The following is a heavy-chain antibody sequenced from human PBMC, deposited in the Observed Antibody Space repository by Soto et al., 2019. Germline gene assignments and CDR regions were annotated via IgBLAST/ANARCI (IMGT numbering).Heavy chain of an antibody. Sequence: SETLSLTCTVSGGSIRSYYWSWIRQPPGKGLEWIGYIYYSGSTNYNPSLKSRVTISVDTSKNHFSLNLSSVTAADTAVYYCARFNSGSYYGGFDYWGQGTLVTAPQ. J-gene: IGHJ4*02. CDR1: GGSIRSYY. D-gene: IGHD1-26*01. V-gene: IGHV4-59*01. CDR2: IYYSGST. CDR3: ARFNSGSYYGGFDY.